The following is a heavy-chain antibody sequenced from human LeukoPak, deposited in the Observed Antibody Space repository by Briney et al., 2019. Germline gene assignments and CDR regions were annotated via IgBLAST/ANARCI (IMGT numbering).Heavy chain of an antibody. Sequence: GGSLRLSCAASGFTFSDYYMSWVRQAPGKGLEGGSYISSSSSYTNYADSVKGRFTISRDNAKNSLYLQMNSLRAEDTAVHYCARELIAAAGNDYWGQGTLVTVSS. J-gene: IGHJ4*02. CDR1: GFTFSDYY. CDR2: ISSSSSYT. CDR3: ARELIAAAGNDY. V-gene: IGHV3-11*06. D-gene: IGHD6-13*01.